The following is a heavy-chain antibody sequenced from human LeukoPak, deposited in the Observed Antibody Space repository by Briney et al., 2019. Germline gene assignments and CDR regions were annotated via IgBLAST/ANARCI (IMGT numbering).Heavy chain of an antibody. CDR2: INPNSGGT. D-gene: IGHD2-2*01. Sequence: ASVKVSCKASGYTFTGYCINWVRQAPGQGLEWMGWINPNSGGTNYPQKFQGRVTMTTDTSISTAYMELSSLRSDDTAVYYCARKSAFRKTSEFDYWGQGTLVTVSS. V-gene: IGHV1-2*02. CDR3: ARKSAFRKTSEFDY. CDR1: GYTFTGYC. J-gene: IGHJ4*02.